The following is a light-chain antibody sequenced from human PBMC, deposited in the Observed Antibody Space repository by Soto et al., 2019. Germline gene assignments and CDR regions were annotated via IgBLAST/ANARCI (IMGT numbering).Light chain of an antibody. J-gene: IGKJ2*01. CDR1: QSISSW. CDR3: QQYKSHSGYT. Sequence: DIQLTQSPSTLSASVGDRVTITCRASQSISSWLAWYQQRPGKAPKLLIYKASTLESVVPSRFSGRGSGTEFTLTISSLHPDDFAIYYCQQYKSHSGYTFGQGTKLEI. V-gene: IGKV1-5*03. CDR2: KAS.